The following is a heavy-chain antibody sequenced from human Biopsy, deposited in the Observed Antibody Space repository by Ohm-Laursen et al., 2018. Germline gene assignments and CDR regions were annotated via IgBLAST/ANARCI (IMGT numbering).Heavy chain of an antibody. CDR3: ARHPTGFWFDP. CDR1: GGSVSSNVAY. CDR2: IFYSGIT. Sequence: SDTLSLTCTVSGGSVSSNVAYWAWIRQPPGEGLESIGSIFYSGITYYNPSLQSQVTMSVDTSKNQFSLNLTSVTAADTAVYYCARHPTGFWFDPWGQGTLVIVSS. J-gene: IGHJ5*02. V-gene: IGHV4-39*01.